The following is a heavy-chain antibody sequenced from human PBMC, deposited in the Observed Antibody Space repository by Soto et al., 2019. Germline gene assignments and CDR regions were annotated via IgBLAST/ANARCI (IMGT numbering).Heavy chain of an antibody. CDR2: ISGSGGGT. J-gene: IGHJ5*02. D-gene: IGHD2-2*01. Sequence: EVQLLESGGGLVQPGGSLRLSCAASGFTFSSYAMSWVRQAPGKGLEWVSSISGSGGGTYYADSVKGRFTISRDNSKNPLYLQMNRLRAEDTAVYYCEKDVVSAATPNWSDPWGQGTLVTVSS. V-gene: IGHV3-23*01. CDR3: EKDVVSAATPNWSDP. CDR1: GFTFSSYA.